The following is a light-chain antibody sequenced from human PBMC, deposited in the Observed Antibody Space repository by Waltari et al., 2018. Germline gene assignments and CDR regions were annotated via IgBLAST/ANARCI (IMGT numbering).Light chain of an antibody. CDR3: AAWDDTVKSVL. Sequence: QSILTPPPSESGTPGQPVTIPCSGHNSNLLKNPPSWFLQVPGTDPKLLIDKDAPGPSGVRDRFSASKSGTSASLAISGLRADDEADYYCAAWDDTVKSVLFGGGTKLTVL. V-gene: IGLV1-47*01. CDR1: NSNLLKNP. CDR2: KDA. J-gene: IGLJ2*01.